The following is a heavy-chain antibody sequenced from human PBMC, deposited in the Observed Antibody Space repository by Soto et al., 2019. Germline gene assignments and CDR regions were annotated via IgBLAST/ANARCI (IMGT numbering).Heavy chain of an antibody. Sequence: PSETLSLTCTVSGGSISGSTYYWGWLRQPPGKGLEWIGSIYYSGSTYYNPSLKSRVTISVDTSKNQFSLKLSSVTAADTAVYYCARHHDYYASSGYYYFDYWGQGTLVTVSS. CDR1: GGSISGSTYY. CDR3: ARHHDYYASSGYYYFDY. V-gene: IGHV4-39*01. D-gene: IGHD3-22*01. J-gene: IGHJ4*02. CDR2: IYYSGST.